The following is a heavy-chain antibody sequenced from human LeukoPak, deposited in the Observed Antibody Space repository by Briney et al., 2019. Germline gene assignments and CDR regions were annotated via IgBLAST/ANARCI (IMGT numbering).Heavy chain of an antibody. V-gene: IGHV3-74*01. CDR3: SRGYSGGFDY. CDR1: GFTFSSYW. CDR2: INSDGTSP. J-gene: IGHJ4*02. Sequence: GGSLRLSCAASGFTFSSYWMHWVRQAPGKGLVWVSGINSDGTSPIYADSVKGRFTISRDNAKNTLFLQMNSLRAEDTAVYYCSRGYSGGFDYWGQGTLVTVSS. D-gene: IGHD2-15*01.